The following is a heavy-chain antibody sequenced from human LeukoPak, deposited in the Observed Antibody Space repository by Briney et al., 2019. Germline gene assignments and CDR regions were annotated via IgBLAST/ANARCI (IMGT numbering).Heavy chain of an antibody. V-gene: IGHV3-48*01. CDR3: ARANPTTPIFYFDF. D-gene: IGHD4-17*01. CDR1: GFTFRSHG. J-gene: IGHJ4*02. Sequence: PGGSLRLSCVGFGFTFRSHGMNWVRQAPGKGLEWISYIRSSADRIYYADSVRGRLAISRDNDRNSLFLEMNALRAEDTAVYYCARANPTTPIFYFDFWGRGTLVTDSS. CDR2: IRSSADRI.